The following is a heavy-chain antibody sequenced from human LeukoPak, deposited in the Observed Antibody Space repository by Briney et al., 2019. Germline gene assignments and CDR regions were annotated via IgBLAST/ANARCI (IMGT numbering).Heavy chain of an antibody. CDR1: GYTFTSYG. CDR2: ISAYNGNT. J-gene: IGHJ4*02. CDR3: ARDQSELLPFDY. D-gene: IGHD1-26*01. V-gene: IGHV1-18*03. Sequence: ASVKVSCKASGYTFTSYGISWVRQAPGQGLEWMGWISAYNGNTNYAQKLQGRVTMTTDTSTSTAYMELRSLRSDDMAVYYCARDQSELLPFDYWGQGTLVTVSS.